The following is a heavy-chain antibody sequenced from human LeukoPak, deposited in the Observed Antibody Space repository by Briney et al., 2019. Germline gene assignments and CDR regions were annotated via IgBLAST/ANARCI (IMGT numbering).Heavy chain of an antibody. D-gene: IGHD3-9*01. Sequence: PSETLSLTCTVSGASISNYYWSWIRQPPGKRLEWIGEINHSGSTNYNPSLKSRVTISVDTSKNQFSLKLSSVTAADTAVYYCARGSVHYDILTGYYRDLGYFDYWGQGTLVTVSS. CDR3: ARGSVHYDILTGYYRDLGYFDY. CDR2: INHSGST. V-gene: IGHV4-34*01. CDR1: GASISNYY. J-gene: IGHJ4*02.